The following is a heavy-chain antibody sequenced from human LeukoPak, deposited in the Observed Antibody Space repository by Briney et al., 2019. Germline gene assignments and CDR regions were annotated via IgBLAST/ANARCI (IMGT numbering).Heavy chain of an antibody. D-gene: IGHD5-12*01. CDR2: ISYDGSNK. V-gene: IGHV3-30*04. CDR3: ARDLNSGYDDDAFDI. Sequence: GRSLRLSCAASGFTFSSYAMHWVRQPPGKGLEWVAVISYDGSNKYYADSVKGRFTISRDNSKNTLYLQMNSLRAEDTAVYYCARDLNSGYDDDAFDIWGQGTMVTVSS. J-gene: IGHJ3*02. CDR1: GFTFSSYA.